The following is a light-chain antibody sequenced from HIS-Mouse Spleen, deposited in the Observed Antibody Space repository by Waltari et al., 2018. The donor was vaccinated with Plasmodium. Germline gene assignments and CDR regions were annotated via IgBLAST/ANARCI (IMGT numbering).Light chain of an antibody. Sequence: SYVLTQPPSVSVAPGPTARITCGGNNIASKSVPGYQQKPGQAPVLVVYDDSDRPSGIPERFSGSNSGNTATLTISRVEAGDEADYYCQVWDSSSDHWVFGGGTKLTVL. V-gene: IGLV3-21*02. CDR1: NIASKS. CDR2: DDS. J-gene: IGLJ3*02. CDR3: QVWDSSSDHWV.